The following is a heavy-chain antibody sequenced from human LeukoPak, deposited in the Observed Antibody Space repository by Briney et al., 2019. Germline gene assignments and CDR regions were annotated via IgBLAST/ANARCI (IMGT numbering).Heavy chain of an antibody. Sequence: ASVKVSCKVSGYTLTELSMHWVRQAPGRGLEWMGGFDPEDGETIYAQKFQGRVTMTEDTSTDTAYMELSSLRSEDTAVYYCATDLVGQSWYYFDYWGQGTLVTVSS. CDR2: FDPEDGET. V-gene: IGHV1-24*01. D-gene: IGHD6-13*01. J-gene: IGHJ4*02. CDR1: GYTLTELS. CDR3: ATDLVGQSWYYFDY.